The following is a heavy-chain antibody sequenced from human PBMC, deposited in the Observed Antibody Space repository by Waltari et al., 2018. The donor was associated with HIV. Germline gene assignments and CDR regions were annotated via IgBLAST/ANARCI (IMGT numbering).Heavy chain of an antibody. CDR1: GYTFTGYY. Sequence: QVQLVQSGAAVKKPGASVKVSCKASGYTFTGYYMHWLRQGRGQGLEWMGWINPNSGGTNYAQKFQGRVTMTRDTSISTAYMELSRLRSDDTAVYYCASPRRTYCGGDCYDFDYWGQGTLVTVSS. V-gene: IGHV1-2*02. CDR3: ASPRRTYCGGDCYDFDY. CDR2: INPNSGGT. D-gene: IGHD2-21*02. J-gene: IGHJ4*02.